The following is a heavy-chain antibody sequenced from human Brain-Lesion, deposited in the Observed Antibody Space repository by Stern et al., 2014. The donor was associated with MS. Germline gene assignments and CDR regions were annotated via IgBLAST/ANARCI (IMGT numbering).Heavy chain of an antibody. CDR1: GFTFSYHA. D-gene: IGHD4-17*01. CDR3: ARGGAVTTSDYYLDY. Sequence: VQLVESGGGVVQPGRSLRLSCAASGFTFSYHAMHWVRQAPGKGLEWGALISYDGSDKNDADSVKGRFTISRDNSRNTLYLQMNSLRVDDTAVYYCARGGAVTTSDYYLDYWGQGIRVTVSS. V-gene: IGHV3-30*01. J-gene: IGHJ4*02. CDR2: ISYDGSDK.